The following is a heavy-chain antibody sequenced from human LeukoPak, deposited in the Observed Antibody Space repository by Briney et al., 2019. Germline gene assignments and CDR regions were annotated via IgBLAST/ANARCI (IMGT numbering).Heavy chain of an antibody. CDR2: IYHSGST. D-gene: IGHD3-16*01. CDR1: GYSISSGYY. Sequence: SETLSLTCTVSGYSISSGYYWGWIRQPPGKGLEWIGSIYHSGSTYYNPSLKSRVTISVDTSKNQFSLKLSSVTAADTAVYYCARGLGGFDPWGQGALVTVSS. J-gene: IGHJ5*02. V-gene: IGHV4-38-2*02. CDR3: ARGLGGFDP.